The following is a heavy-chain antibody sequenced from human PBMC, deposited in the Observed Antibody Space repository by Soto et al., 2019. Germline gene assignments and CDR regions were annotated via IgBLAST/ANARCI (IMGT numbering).Heavy chain of an antibody. V-gene: IGHV4-59*01. D-gene: IGHD6-13*01. CDR1: GGSIRSYY. CDR3: ARDALGSSSWYNWFDP. Sequence: XXTLSLPCTVSGGSIRSYYWRWIRQPPGKGLEWIGYIYYRGSTNYNPSLKSRVTISVDTSKNQFSLKLSSVTAADTAVYYCARDALGSSSWYNWFDPWGQGTLVTVYS. CDR2: IYYRGST. J-gene: IGHJ5*02.